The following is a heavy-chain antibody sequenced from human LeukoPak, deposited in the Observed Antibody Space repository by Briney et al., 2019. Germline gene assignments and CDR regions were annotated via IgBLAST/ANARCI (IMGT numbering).Heavy chain of an antibody. J-gene: IGHJ4*02. CDR2: INLNSGGT. CDR3: ARRPLGYYYDSSGYYSDY. Sequence: ASVKVSCKASGFTFTRYYLHWVRQAPGQGLEYMGWINLNSGGTNYAQRFRGRVAMTRDTSISTAYMELSSLMSDDTAVYYCARRPLGYYYDSSGYYSDYWGQGTLVTVSS. CDR1: GFTFTRYY. D-gene: IGHD3-22*01. V-gene: IGHV1-2*02.